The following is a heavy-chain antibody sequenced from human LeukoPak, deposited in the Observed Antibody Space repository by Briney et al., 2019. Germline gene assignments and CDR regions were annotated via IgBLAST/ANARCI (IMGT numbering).Heavy chain of an antibody. CDR2: INHNGNVN. CDR3: ARGGGLDV. J-gene: IGHJ6*02. D-gene: IGHD3-16*01. CDR1: GFTFSSYW. V-gene: IGHV3-7*03. Sequence: TGGSLRLSCAASGFTFSSYWMNWARQAPGKGLEWVASINHNGNVNYYVDSVKGRFTISRDNAKNSLYLQMSNLGAEDTAEYFCARGGGLDVWGQGATVTVSS.